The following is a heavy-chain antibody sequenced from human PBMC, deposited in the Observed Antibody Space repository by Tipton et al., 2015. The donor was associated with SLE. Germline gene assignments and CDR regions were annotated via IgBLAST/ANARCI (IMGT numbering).Heavy chain of an antibody. Sequence: TLSLTCTVSGGSISSSSYYWGWIRQPPGKGLGWIGSIYYSGSTNYNPSLKSRVTISVDTSKNQFSLKLSSVTAADTAVYYCARVDYGDEDYYYYGMDVWGQGTTVTVSS. CDR3: ARVDYGDEDYYYYGMDV. J-gene: IGHJ6*02. CDR1: GGSISSSSYY. CDR2: IYYSGST. D-gene: IGHD4-17*01. V-gene: IGHV4-39*07.